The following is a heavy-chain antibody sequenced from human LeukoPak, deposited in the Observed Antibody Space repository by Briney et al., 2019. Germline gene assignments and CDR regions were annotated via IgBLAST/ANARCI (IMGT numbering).Heavy chain of an antibody. J-gene: IGHJ4*02. CDR1: GYTFTSYY. V-gene: IGHV1-46*01. CDR2: INPSGGST. CDR3: ARGNYYYDSSGYYDY. D-gene: IGHD3-22*01. Sequence: ASVKVSCKASGYTFTSYYMHWVRQAPGQGLEWMGIINPSGGSTSYAQKFQGRVTMTRDMSTSTVYMELSSLRSEDTAVYYRARGNYYYDSSGYYDYWGQGTLVTVSS.